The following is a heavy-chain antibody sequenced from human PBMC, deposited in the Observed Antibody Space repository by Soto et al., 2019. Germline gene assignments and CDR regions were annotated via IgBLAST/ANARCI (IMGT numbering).Heavy chain of an antibody. V-gene: IGHV1-18*01. J-gene: IGHJ6*03. CDR2: ISAYNGNT. CDR3: ARVRGSWNDGTHYYYYYMDV. Sequence: ASVKVSCKASGYTFTSYVISWVRQAPGQGLEWMGWISAYNGNTNYAQKLQGRVTMTTDTSTSTAYMELRSLRSDDTAVYYCARVRGSWNDGTHYYYYYMDVWGKGTTVTVSS. D-gene: IGHD1-1*01. CDR1: GYTFTSYV.